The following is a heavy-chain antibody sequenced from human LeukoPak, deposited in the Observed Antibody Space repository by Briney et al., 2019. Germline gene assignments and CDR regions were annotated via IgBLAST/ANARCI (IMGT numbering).Heavy chain of an antibody. J-gene: IGHJ5*02. CDR3: AKDSWNDVEAGFDP. Sequence: GGSLRLSCAASGVTFSSYGMHWVRQPPGKGLERVGVISYDGSNKYYADSVKSRFTIFRDNSKNTQYLQMNSLRAEDTAVYYCAKDSWNDVEAGFDPWGQGTLVTVSS. D-gene: IGHD1-1*01. CDR1: GVTFSSYG. CDR2: ISYDGSNK. V-gene: IGHV3-30*18.